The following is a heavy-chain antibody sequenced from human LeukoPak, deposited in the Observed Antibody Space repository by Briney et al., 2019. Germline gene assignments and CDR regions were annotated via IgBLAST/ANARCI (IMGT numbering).Heavy chain of an antibody. CDR3: ARGPLVRGVNSRDY. D-gene: IGHD3-10*01. V-gene: IGHV3-53*01. CDR1: GFTVSSNY. Sequence: PGRSLRLSCAAAGFTVSSNYMSWVRQAPGKWLEWVSVIYSGGSTYYADSVKGRFTISRDNSKNTLYLQMNSLRAEDTAVYYCARGPLVRGVNSRDYWGQGTLVTVSS. J-gene: IGHJ4*02. CDR2: IYSGGST.